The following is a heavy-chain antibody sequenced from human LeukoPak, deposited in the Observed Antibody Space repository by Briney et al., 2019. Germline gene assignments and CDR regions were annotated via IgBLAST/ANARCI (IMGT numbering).Heavy chain of an antibody. V-gene: IGHV4-59*01. CDR1: GASITSYY. J-gene: IGHJ2*01. CDR3: ARVYYSNSYDYWYFDL. D-gene: IGHD6-13*01. CDR2: IYHTGNI. Sequence: SETLSLTCAVSGASITSYYWTWIRQPPGKGLEWIGYIYHTGNIKYNPSLNSRVTISIDTSKNQFSLKLSSVTAADTAVYYCARVYYSNSYDYWYFDLWGRGTLVTVSS.